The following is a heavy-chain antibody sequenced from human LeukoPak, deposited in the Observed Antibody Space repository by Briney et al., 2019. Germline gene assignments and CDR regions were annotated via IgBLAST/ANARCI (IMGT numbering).Heavy chain of an antibody. J-gene: IGHJ4*02. Sequence: ASVKVSCKASGYTFTNYGITWVRQAPGQGLEWMGWVSGNNGHTKYAQTLQGRVTMTTDTSTNTAYMELRSLRSDVTAVYYCARGHLLSLDYWGQGTLVTVSS. CDR1: GYTFTNYG. CDR3: ARGHLLSLDY. CDR2: VSGNNGHT. V-gene: IGHV1-18*04.